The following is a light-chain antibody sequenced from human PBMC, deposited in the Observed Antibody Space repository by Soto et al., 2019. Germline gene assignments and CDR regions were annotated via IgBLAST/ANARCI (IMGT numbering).Light chain of an antibody. V-gene: IGKV1-5*03. Sequence: DIQLTQSPSTLSASVGDRVTITCRASQSINGWLAWYQQKPWQAPNLLIYKASTLESGVPSRFSGSGSGTEFTLTVRSLQPDDFATYYCHQYHNFPRTFGQGTKVEI. CDR3: HQYHNFPRT. CDR1: QSINGW. CDR2: KAS. J-gene: IGKJ1*01.